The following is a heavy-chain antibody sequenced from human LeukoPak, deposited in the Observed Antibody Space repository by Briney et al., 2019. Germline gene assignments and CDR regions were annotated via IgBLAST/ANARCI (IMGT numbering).Heavy chain of an antibody. D-gene: IGHD3-22*01. CDR2: IIPIFGTA. Sequence: ASVKVSCKASGGTFTSYAISWVRQAPGQGLEWRGGIIPIFGTANYAQKFQGRVTITADESTSTAYMELRSLRSDDTAVYYCARDYYDSSGKTGSDYWGQGTLVSVSS. CDR1: GGTFTSYA. J-gene: IGHJ4*02. CDR3: ARDYYDSSGKTGSDY. V-gene: IGHV1-69*13.